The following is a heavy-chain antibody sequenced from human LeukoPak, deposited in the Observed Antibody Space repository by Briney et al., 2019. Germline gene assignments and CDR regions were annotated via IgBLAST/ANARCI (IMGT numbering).Heavy chain of an antibody. V-gene: IGHV5-10-1*01. CDR1: GYSFTSYW. CDR2: IDPSDSYT. J-gene: IGHJ5*02. CDR3: AVVVVPAATNWFDP. Sequence: GESLKISCKGSGYSFTSYWISWVRQMPEKGLEWMGRIDPSDSYTNYSPSFQGHVTISADKSVSTAYLQWSSLKASDTAMYYCAVVVVPAATNWFDPWGQGTLVTVSS. D-gene: IGHD2-2*01.